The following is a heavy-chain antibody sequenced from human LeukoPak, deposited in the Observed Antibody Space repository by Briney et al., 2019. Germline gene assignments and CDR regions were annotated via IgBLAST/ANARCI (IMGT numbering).Heavy chain of an antibody. CDR2: INWNGGST. J-gene: IGHJ4*02. CDR3: ARAPITSPFYFDY. V-gene: IGHV3-20*04. D-gene: IGHD2-2*01. CDR1: GFAFDDHG. Sequence: GGSLRLSCTASGFAFDDHGMSWVRQVPGKGLEWVSSINWNGGSTGYADPLRGRFTISRDNAKNSLYLQMDSLRAEDTALYYCARAPITSPFYFDYWGQGTLVTVSS.